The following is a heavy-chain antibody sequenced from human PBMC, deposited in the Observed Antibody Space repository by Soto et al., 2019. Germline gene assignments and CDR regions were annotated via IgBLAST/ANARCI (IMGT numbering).Heavy chain of an antibody. V-gene: IGHV3-30*18. CDR3: AKGLLGLGGTTTLFDY. J-gene: IGHJ4*02. CDR2: ISYDGSNK. CDR1: GFTFSTYG. D-gene: IGHD1-26*01. Sequence: QPGGSLRLSCAASGFTFSTYGMHWVRQAPGKGLEWVAVISYDGSNKYYADSVKGRFTISRDNSKNTLYLQMNSLRGEDTALYYCAKGLLGLGGTTTLFDYWGQGTLVTVSS.